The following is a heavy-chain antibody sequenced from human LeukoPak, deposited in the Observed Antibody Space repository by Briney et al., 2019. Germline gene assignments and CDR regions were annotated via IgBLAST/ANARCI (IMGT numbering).Heavy chain of an antibody. CDR2: ISYDGSNK. D-gene: IGHD3-22*01. Sequence: TGGSLRLSCAASGFTFSSYAMSWVRQAPGKGLEWVAVISYDGSNKYYADSVKGRFTISRDNSKNTLYLQMNSLRAEDTAVYYCAKGAFLVVVITYFDYWGQGTLVTVSS. CDR3: AKGAFLVVVITYFDY. J-gene: IGHJ4*02. CDR1: GFTFSSYA. V-gene: IGHV3-30*18.